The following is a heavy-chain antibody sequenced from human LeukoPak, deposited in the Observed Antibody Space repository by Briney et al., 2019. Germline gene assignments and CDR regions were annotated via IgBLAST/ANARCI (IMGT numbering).Heavy chain of an antibody. V-gene: IGHV3-30*02. D-gene: IGHD6-6*01. J-gene: IGHJ4*02. Sequence: GGSLRLSCAASGFTFSINGMYWVRQAPGNGLEWVAFIRFDGSDRYYADSVKGRFSISRDNAKNSLYLQMNSLRAEDTGVYYCAAQLARGVDYWGQGTLVTVSS. CDR2: IRFDGSDR. CDR3: AAQLARGVDY. CDR1: GFTFSING.